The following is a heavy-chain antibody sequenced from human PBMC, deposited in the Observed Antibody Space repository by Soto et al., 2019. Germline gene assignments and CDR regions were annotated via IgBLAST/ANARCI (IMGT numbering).Heavy chain of an antibody. CDR2: ISPGSRYP. CDR1: GFTFGDSY. CDR3: VRGGGGGLFDP. J-gene: IGHJ5*02. D-gene: IGHD2-15*01. Sequence: SGGSLRLSCAGSGFTFGDSYMSWIRQAPGKGLEWLSYISPGSRYPAYADSVKGRFTISRDNAKRSLFLQMTSLTAEDTATYYCVRGGGGGLFDPWGQGTMVTVSS. V-gene: IGHV3-11*06.